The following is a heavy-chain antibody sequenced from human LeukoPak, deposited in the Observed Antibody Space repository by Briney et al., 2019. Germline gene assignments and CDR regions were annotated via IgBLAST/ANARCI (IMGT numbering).Heavy chain of an antibody. CDR1: EFTFSSYT. CDR2: ISSSSYYI. D-gene: IGHD3-16*02. CDR3: AKAIRFIVFSIES. J-gene: IGHJ4*02. V-gene: IGHV3-21*04. Sequence: GGSLRLSCAASEFTFSSYTMNWVRQAPGKGLEWVSSISSSSYYIYYADSVKGRFTISRDNSKNTLYLQMNSLRAEDTAVYYCAKAIRFIVFSIESWGQGTQVTVSS.